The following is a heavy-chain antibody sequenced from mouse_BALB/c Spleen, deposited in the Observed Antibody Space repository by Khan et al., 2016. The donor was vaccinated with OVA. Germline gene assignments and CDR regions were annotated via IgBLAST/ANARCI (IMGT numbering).Heavy chain of an antibody. CDR2: IWSDGST. CDR3: ARHTYYHYNIRDY. D-gene: IGHD2-10*01. V-gene: IGHV2-6-1*01. J-gene: IGHJ4*01. Sequence: QVQLKESGPGLVAPSQSLSITCTISGFSLTNYGVHWLRQPPGKGLEWLVVIWSDGSTTYNSALKSRLTIPKDNSKSQVFLQMNSLQTDDTAIYFGARHTYYHYNIRDYWGQGTAVTVSS. CDR1: GFSLTNYG.